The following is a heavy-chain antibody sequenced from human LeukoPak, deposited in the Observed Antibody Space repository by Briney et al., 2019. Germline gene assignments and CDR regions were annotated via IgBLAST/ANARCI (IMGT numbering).Heavy chain of an antibody. CDR2: INPNSGGT. J-gene: IGHJ4*02. CDR1: GYTFTGYY. Sequence: ASVKVSCKASGYTFTGYYMHWVRQAPGQGLEWMGWINPNSGGTNYAQKFQGRVTMTRDTSFSTAYMELSRLRSDDTAVYYCARAYSSGWIYYFDYWGQGTLVTVSS. CDR3: ARAYSSGWIYYFDY. D-gene: IGHD6-19*01. V-gene: IGHV1-2*02.